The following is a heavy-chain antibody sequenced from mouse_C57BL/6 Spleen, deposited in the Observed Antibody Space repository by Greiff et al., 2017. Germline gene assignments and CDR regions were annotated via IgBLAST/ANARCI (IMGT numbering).Heavy chain of an antibody. CDR3: TTRDGKGY. D-gene: IGHD2-1*01. V-gene: IGHV14-4*01. J-gene: IGHJ2*01. Sequence: EVQLQQSGAELVRPGASVKLSCTASGFNIKDDYMPWVKQRPEQGLEWIGWIDPENGDTEYASKFQGKATITADTSSNTAYLQLSSLTSEDTAVYYCTTRDGKGYWGQGTTLTVSS. CDR1: GFNIKDDY. CDR2: IDPENGDT.